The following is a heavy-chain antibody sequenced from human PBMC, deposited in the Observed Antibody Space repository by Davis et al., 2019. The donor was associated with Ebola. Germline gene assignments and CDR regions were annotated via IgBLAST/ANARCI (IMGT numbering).Heavy chain of an antibody. CDR3: ARDFDGGNYYFDY. CDR2: IIPIFDTL. Sequence: SVKVSCKTSGGSFSSHPISWVRQAPRQGLEWMGGIIPIFDTLHYAQKFQGRITITADASTSTAYMELSSLRSEDTATYFCARDFDGGNYYFDYWGPGTPVTASS. V-gene: IGHV1-69*13. CDR1: GGSFSSHP. D-gene: IGHD3-9*01. J-gene: IGHJ4*02.